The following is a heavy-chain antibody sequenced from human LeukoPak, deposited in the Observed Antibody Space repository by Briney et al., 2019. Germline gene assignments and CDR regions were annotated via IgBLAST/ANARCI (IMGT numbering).Heavy chain of an antibody. CDR1: GYSFTTYW. J-gene: IGHJ4*02. CDR3: ARLMGVTASDY. Sequence: PGESLKISFQGSGYSFTTYWIGWVRQMPGKGLEWMGIIYPDDSDTRYSPSFQGQVTISADESLNTIYLQWSSLKASDTAVYYCARLMGVTASDYWGQGTLVTVSS. D-gene: IGHD3-10*01. CDR2: IYPDDSDT. V-gene: IGHV5-51*01.